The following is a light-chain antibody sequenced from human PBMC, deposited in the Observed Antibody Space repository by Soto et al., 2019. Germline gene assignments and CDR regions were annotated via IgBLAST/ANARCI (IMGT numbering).Light chain of an antibody. Sequence: QSVLTQPPSASGSPGQSVTISCTGTFNDVGGYNYVSWYQQHPGKAPKVIIYEDTNRPSGISNRFSGSKSGNTASLTISGGQAEDEADYYCNSDTTSSALVFGTGTKLTVL. CDR1: FNDVGGYNY. J-gene: IGLJ1*01. CDR2: EDT. CDR3: NSDTTSSALV. V-gene: IGLV2-14*01.